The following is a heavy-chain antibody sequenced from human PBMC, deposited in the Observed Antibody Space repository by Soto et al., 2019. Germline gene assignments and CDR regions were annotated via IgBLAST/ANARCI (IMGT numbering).Heavy chain of an antibody. Sequence: QVQLVESGGGLVKPGGSLRLSCAASGFTFSDYYMTWIRQAPGKGLEWVSYMSSSGNDIYYADSVKGRFTISRDNTENSLFLQMNSLRAEDTAIYYCARVGQDYYYGIDVWGQGTTVTVSS. CDR3: ARVGQDYYYGIDV. CDR2: MSSSGNDI. D-gene: IGHD3-16*01. CDR1: GFTFSDYY. J-gene: IGHJ6*02. V-gene: IGHV3-11*01.